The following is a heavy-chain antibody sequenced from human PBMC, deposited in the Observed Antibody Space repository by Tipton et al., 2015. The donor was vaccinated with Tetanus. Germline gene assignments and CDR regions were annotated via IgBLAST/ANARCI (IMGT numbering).Heavy chain of an antibody. CDR3: ARSASPFDY. CDR1: GFIFSSYT. J-gene: IGHJ4*02. CDR2: ISASGDST. Sequence: SLRLSCAVSGFIFSSYTMTWVRQSPGKGLEWVSAISASGDSTYYADFVKGRFIISRDTSKNTLYLQMNSLRAEDTAVYYCARSASPFDYWGQGTLVTVSS. V-gene: IGHV3-23*01.